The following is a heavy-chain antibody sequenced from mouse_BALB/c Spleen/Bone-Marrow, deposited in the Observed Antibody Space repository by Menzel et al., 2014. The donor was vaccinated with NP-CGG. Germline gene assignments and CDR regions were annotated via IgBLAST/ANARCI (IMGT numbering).Heavy chain of an antibody. CDR2: IRNKANGYTT. J-gene: IGHJ2*01. D-gene: IGHD6-1*01. CDR1: GFTFTNYF. CDR3: ARDYNGYFDF. Sequence: DVKLQESGGGLVQPGGSLRLSCTTSGFTFTNYFMTWVRPPPGKALEWLGFIRNKANGYTTEYNPSVKGRFTISRDNSQGIFYLQMNSLRAEDSAIYYCARDYNGYFDFWGQGTTLTVSS. V-gene: IGHV7-3*02.